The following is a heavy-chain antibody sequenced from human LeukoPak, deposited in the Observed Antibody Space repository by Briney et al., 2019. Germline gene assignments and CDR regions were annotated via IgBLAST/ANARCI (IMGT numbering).Heavy chain of an antibody. J-gene: IGHJ2*01. CDR2: TYTSGST. CDR3: ARLPLPRWIVVNDWSFAL. D-gene: IGHD2-2*01. Sequence: SETLSLTCIVSGGSISSYYWSWIRQAPGKGLEWIGYTYTSGSTNYNPSLKSRVTISVDTSKNQFSLKLSSVTAADTAVYYCARLPLPRWIVVNDWSFALGGRGTLVTVSS. CDR1: GGSISSYY. V-gene: IGHV4-4*09.